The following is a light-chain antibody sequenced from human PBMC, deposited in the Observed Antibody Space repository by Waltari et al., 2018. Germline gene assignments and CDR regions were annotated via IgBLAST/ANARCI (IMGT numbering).Light chain of an antibody. CDR3: QKYGTLPAT. Sequence: EIVLTQSPGTLSLPPGERATLSCRASQSVSRFLAWYQQKPGQAPRPRIYEASSRATDIPDRFSGSGSGRDFSLTISRLEPEDVAVYYCQKYGTLPATFGQGTKVEIK. V-gene: IGKV3-20*01. CDR2: EAS. CDR1: QSVSRF. J-gene: IGKJ1*01.